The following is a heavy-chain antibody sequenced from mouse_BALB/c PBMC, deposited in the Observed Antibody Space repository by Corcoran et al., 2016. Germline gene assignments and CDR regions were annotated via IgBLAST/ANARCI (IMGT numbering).Heavy chain of an antibody. V-gene: IGHV1-18*01. CDR3: AREKKYGIYDYVDN. D-gene: IGHD2-10*02. J-gene: IGHJ2*01. Sequence: EVLLQQSGPELVKPGASVKIPCKASGYTFTDYNMDWVKQSHGKSVEWIGDINPNNCGTIYNQKFKGKATLTVDKSSSTAYIELRRLTSEDTAVYFGAREKKYGIYDYVDNCGQGTTLTFSS. CDR1: GYTFTDYN. CDR2: INPNNCGT.